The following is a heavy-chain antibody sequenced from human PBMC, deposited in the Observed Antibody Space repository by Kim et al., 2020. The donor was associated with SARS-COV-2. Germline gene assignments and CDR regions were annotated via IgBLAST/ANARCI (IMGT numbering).Heavy chain of an antibody. V-gene: IGHV4-34*01. J-gene: IGHJ4*02. Sequence: SETLSLTCAVYGGSFSGYYWSWIRQPPGKGLEWIGEINHSGSTNYNPSLKSRVTISVDTSKNQFSLKLSSVTAADTAVYYCARGGGDYGGYYFDYWGQGTLVTVSS. CDR2: INHSGST. CDR1: GGSFSGYY. D-gene: IGHD4-17*01. CDR3: ARGGGDYGGYYFDY.